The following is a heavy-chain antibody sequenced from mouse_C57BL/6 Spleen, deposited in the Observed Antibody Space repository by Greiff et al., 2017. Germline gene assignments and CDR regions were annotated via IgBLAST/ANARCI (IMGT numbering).Heavy chain of an antibody. Sequence: VQLQQSGAELVKPGASVKISCKASGYAFSSYWMNWVKQRPGKGLEWIGQIYPGDGDTNYNGKFKGKATLTVDKSSSTAYMQLSSLTSEDSAVYFCARGVGSWYFDYWGQGTTLTVSS. J-gene: IGHJ2*01. CDR3: ARGVGSWYFDY. CDR1: GYAFSSYW. V-gene: IGHV1-80*01. CDR2: IYPGDGDT. D-gene: IGHD1-1*01.